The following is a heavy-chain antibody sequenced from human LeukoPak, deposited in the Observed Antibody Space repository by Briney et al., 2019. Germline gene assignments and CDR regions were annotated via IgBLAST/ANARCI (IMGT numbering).Heavy chain of an antibody. J-gene: IGHJ6*03. CDR2: INPNSGST. V-gene: IGHV1-2*02. D-gene: IGHD2-2*01. Sequence: ASVQVSCKASGYTFTGYYMHWVRQAPGQGLEWMGWINPNSGSTNYAQKFQGRVTMTRDTSISTAYMELSRLRSDDTAVYYCASAQLPLLSYYYYMDVWGKGTTVTISS. CDR1: GYTFTGYY. CDR3: ASAQLPLLSYYYYMDV.